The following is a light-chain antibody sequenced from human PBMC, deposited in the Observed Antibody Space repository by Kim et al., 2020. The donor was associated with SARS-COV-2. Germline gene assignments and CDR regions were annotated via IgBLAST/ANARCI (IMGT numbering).Light chain of an antibody. CDR1: QDIKIY. CDR3: QQFEDLPIT. CDR2: DAS. J-gene: IGKJ5*01. V-gene: IGKV1-33*01. Sequence: ASIGDRVTITCQASQDIKIYLNWYQHKTGKAPKVLIYDASFLEAGVPSRFSESGSGTHFTLTISSLQPEDFATYYCQQFEDLPITFGQGTRLEIK.